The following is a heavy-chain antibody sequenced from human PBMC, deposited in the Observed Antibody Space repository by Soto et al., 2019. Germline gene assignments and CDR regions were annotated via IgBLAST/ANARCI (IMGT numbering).Heavy chain of an antibody. CDR2: IYYSETS. V-gene: IGHV4-30-2*01. CDR3: ARGFYGGNRGGSGYYFDS. D-gene: IGHD2-15*01. Sequence: QLQLQESGSGLVQPSQTLSLTCAVSGGSLSGGYSWTWIRQPPGKGLEWIGYIYYSETSHYNPSSSSRVTISLDRSKIKFSLKLSSLTATDTTFYYCARGFYGGNRGGSGYYFDSWGQGTLVTVPS. J-gene: IGHJ4*02. CDR1: GGSLSGGYS.